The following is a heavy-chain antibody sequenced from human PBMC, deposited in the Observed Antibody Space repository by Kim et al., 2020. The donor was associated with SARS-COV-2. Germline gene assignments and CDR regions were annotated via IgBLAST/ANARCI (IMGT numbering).Heavy chain of an antibody. CDR2: ISSNGGST. J-gene: IGHJ4*02. CDR1: GFTFSSYA. V-gene: IGHV3-64D*06. CDR3: VKDRSRGSIAAAGSHY. Sequence: GGSLRLSCSASGFTFSSYAMHWVRQAPGKGLEYVSAISSNGGSTYYADSVKGRFTISRDNSKNTLYLQMSSLRAEDTAVYYCVKDRSRGSIAAAGSHYWGQGTLVTVSS. D-gene: IGHD6-13*01.